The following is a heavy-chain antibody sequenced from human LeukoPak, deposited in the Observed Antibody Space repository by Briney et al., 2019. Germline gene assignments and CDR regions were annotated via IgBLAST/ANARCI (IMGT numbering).Heavy chain of an antibody. J-gene: IGHJ4*02. CDR3: ARLARTYCGGDCYTTKQDDY. V-gene: IGHV1-2*02. CDR1: GYTFIGYY. D-gene: IGHD2-21*02. Sequence: ASVKVSCKASGYTFIGYYMHWVRQAPGQGLEWMGWINPNSGDTNYAQKFQGRVTMTRDTSISTAYMELSRLRSDDTAVYYCARLARTYCGGDCYTTKQDDYWGQGTLVTVSS. CDR2: INPNSGDT.